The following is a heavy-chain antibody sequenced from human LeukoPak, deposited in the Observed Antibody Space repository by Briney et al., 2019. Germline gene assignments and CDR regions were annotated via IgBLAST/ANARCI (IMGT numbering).Heavy chain of an antibody. D-gene: IGHD1-26*01. CDR1: GGSISSYY. V-gene: IGHV4-59*01. Sequence: PSETLSLTCTVSGGSISSYYWSWIRQPPGKGLEWIGYIYYSGSTNYNPSLKSRVTISVDTSKNQFSLKLSSVTAADTAVYYCAREGYSGSYSDYWGQGTLVTVSS. CDR3: AREGYSGSYSDY. J-gene: IGHJ4*02. CDR2: IYYSGST.